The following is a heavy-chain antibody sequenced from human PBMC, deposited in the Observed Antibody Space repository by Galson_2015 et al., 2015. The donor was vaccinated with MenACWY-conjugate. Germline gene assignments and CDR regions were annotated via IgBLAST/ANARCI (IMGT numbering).Heavy chain of an antibody. CDR2: MNPSSGRS. J-gene: IGHJ4*02. CDR3: ARRSCNSDCCWYFDS. V-gene: IGHV1-8*02. CDR1: GYTFTSND. D-gene: IGHD2/OR15-2a*01. Sequence: SVKVSCKASGYTFTSNDLNWVRQASGQGLEWVGWMNPSSGRSGSAKKLQGRVTLTRDTSISTAYIELTSLTSEDTAIYYCARRSCNSDCCWYFDSWGQGTLVTVSS.